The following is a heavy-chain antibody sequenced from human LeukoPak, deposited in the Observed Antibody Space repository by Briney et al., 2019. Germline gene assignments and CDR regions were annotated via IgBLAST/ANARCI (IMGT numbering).Heavy chain of an antibody. D-gene: IGHD3-22*01. V-gene: IGHV4-39*01. J-gene: IGHJ4*02. CDR2: IYYSGST. CDR3: ARLTYDSSGYFDY. Sequence: PSETLSLTCTVSGGSISSSSYYWGWIRQPPGKGLEWIGSIYYSGSTYYNPSLKTRVTISVDTSKNLFSLKLSSVTAADTAVYYCARLTYDSSGYFDYWGQGTLVTVSS. CDR1: GGSISSSSYY.